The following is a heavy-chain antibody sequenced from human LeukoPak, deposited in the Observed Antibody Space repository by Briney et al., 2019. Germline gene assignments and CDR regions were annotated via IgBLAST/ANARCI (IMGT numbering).Heavy chain of an antibody. J-gene: IGHJ4*02. CDR2: MNPNSGNT. V-gene: IGHV1-8*01. D-gene: IGHD3-10*01. Sequence: AAVKVSCKASGSTFTSYDINWVRQATGQGLEWMGWMNPNSGNTGYAQKFQGRVTMTRNTSISTAYMELSSLRSEDTAVYYCHRGWFGELPRRNFDYWGQGTLVTVSS. CDR3: HRGWFGELPRRNFDY. CDR1: GSTFTSYD.